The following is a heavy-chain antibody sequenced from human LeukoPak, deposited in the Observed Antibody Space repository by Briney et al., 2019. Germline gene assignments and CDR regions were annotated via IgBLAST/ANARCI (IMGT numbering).Heavy chain of an antibody. Sequence: GGSLRLSCAASGFTFSSYSMNWVRQAPGKGLEWVSSISSGGSTYYADSVKGRFSISRDNSKNTLYLQMNSLRAEDTAVYYCAKDDSDIVVVPAAYFDYWGQGTLVTVSS. D-gene: IGHD2-2*01. CDR2: ISSGGST. V-gene: IGHV3-23*01. CDR1: GFTFSSYS. J-gene: IGHJ4*02. CDR3: AKDDSDIVVVPAAYFDY.